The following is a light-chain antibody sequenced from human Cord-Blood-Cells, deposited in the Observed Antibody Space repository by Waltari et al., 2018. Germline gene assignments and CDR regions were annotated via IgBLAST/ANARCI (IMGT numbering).Light chain of an antibody. V-gene: IGKV3-15*01. CDR3: QQYNNWLT. CDR2: GAS. CDR1: QSVSSN. Sequence: EIVMTQSLATLSVTPWERATLSCRASQSVSSNVAWYQQKPGQAPRLLIYGASTRATGIPARFSGSGSGTEFTLTISSLQSEDFAVYYCQQYNNWLTFGQGTKLEIK. J-gene: IGKJ2*01.